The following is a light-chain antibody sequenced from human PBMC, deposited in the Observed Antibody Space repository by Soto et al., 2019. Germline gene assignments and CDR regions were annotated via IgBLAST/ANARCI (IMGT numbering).Light chain of an antibody. CDR1: QTIDNY. CDR3: QERKYCPLS. Sequence: EIALPQSPATLSLSPGVRATLSCRASQTIDNYLHWYQQKPGQAPRLLIYDVFYRSAGVTARFSGVWSGTDFTLTISSLEPEDFAFYYCQERKYCPLSFGGGTRVEI. V-gene: IGKV3-11*01. CDR2: DVF. J-gene: IGKJ4*01.